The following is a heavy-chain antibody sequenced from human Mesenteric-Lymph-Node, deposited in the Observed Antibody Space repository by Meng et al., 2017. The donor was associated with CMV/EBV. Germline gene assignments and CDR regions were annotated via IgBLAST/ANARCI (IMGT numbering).Heavy chain of an antibody. CDR3: ANGVDYGDYLDY. CDR2: IYWNDDK. J-gene: IGHJ4*02. Sequence: VCGFSLSTRGVGVNWIRQPPGKALEWLVLIYWNDDKRYNPSLRTRLSITKDTSKNQVVLTMTNMDPVDTATYYCANGVDYGDYLDYWGQGTLVTVSS. CDR1: GFSLSTRGVG. D-gene: IGHD4-17*01. V-gene: IGHV2-5*01.